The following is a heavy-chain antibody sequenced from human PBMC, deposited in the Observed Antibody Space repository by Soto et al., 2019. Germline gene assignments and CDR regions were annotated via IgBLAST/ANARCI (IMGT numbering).Heavy chain of an antibody. CDR1: GDSISTVDYF. J-gene: IGHJ5*01. CDR2: IHETTTT. D-gene: IGHD2-15*01. Sequence: PSETLSLTCSVSGDSISTVDYFWAWIRQPPGQALEYIGYIHETTTTYYNPSFESRVAISLDTSKSQFSLNVTSVTAADTAVYFCARGRYCLTGRCFPNWFDSWGQGTLVTVSS. V-gene: IGHV4-30-4*01. CDR3: ARGRYCLTGRCFPNWFDS.